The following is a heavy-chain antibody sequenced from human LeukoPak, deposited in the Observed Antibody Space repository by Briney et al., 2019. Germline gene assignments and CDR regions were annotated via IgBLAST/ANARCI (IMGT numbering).Heavy chain of an antibody. CDR2: IKSRSYGGTT. J-gene: IGHJ3*02. V-gene: IGHV3-15*01. Sequence: TGGSLRLSCAASGFTFSDAWMSWVRQAPGEGLEWVGRIKSRSYGGTTDYAAPVKGRFTVSRDDSQNTLYLQMNSLKTEDTGVYFCTSESIAVAGSWAFDIWGQGTMVTVSS. D-gene: IGHD6-19*01. CDR1: GFTFSDAW. CDR3: TSESIAVAGSWAFDI.